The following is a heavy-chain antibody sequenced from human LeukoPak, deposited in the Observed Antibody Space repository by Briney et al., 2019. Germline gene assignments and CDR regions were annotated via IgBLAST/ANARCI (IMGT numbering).Heavy chain of an antibody. CDR1: GYTFTGYY. CDR3: ARGSVWFGNHEGNY. V-gene: IGHV1-2*02. Sequence: ASVKVSCKASGYTFTGYYMHWVRQAPGQGLEWMGWINPNSGGTNYAQKFQGRVTMTRDTSISTAYMELSRLRSDDTAVYYCARGSVWFGNHEGNYWGQGTLVTVSS. CDR2: INPNSGGT. J-gene: IGHJ4*02. D-gene: IGHD3-10*01.